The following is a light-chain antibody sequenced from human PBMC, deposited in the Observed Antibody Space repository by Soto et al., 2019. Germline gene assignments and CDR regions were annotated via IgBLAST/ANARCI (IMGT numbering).Light chain of an antibody. CDR1: QSLVYSDGNTY. V-gene: IGKV2-30*01. CDR3: LQGTHWPLYT. J-gene: IGKJ2*01. Sequence: DVVMTQSPLSLPVTLGQPASISCRSSQSLVYSDGNTYLSWFHQRPGQSPRRLIYKVSNRDSGVPDRFSGSGSGTDFTLKITRVETEDVGVYYCLQGTHWPLYTFGQGTKLEIK. CDR2: KVS.